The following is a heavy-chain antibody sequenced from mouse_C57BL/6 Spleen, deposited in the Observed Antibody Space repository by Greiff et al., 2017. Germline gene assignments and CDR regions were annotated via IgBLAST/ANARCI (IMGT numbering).Heavy chain of an antibody. CDR2: IHPSDSDT. V-gene: IGHV1-74*01. CDR1: GYPFTSYW. J-gene: IGHJ4*01. CDR3: AIGYYGREAMDY. Sequence: QVQLQQPGAELVKPGASVKVSCKASGYPFTSYWMHWVKQRPGQGLEWIGRIHPSDSDTNYTQKFKGKATLTVDKSSSTAYMQHSSLTSEDSAVYYWAIGYYGREAMDYWGQGTSVTVAS. D-gene: IGHD1-1*01.